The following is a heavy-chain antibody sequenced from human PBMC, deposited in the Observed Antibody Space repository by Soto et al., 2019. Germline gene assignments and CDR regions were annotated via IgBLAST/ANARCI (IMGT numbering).Heavy chain of an antibody. V-gene: IGHV3-30*18. CDR1: GFTFSSYG. CDR2: ISYDGSNK. J-gene: IGHJ4*02. CDR3: AKDLSGDGYPGNY. Sequence: ESGGGVVQPGRSLRLSCAASGFTFSSYGMHWVRQAPGKGLEWVAVISYDGSNKYYADSVKGRFTISRDNSKNTLYLQMNSLRAEDTAVYYCAKDLSGDGYPGNYWGQGTLVTVSS. D-gene: IGHD5-12*01.